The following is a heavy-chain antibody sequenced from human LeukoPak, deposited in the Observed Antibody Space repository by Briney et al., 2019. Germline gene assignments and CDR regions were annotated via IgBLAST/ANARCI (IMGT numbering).Heavy chain of an antibody. CDR3: ARDLVTMVFDP. CDR2: IWYDGSNK. D-gene: IGHD3-10*01. Sequence: PGGSLRLSCAASGFTFSSYAMSWVRQSPGKGLEWVAVIWYDGSNKYYADSVKGRFTISRDNSKNTLYLQMNSLRAEDTAVYYCARDLVTMVFDPWGQGTLVTVSS. CDR1: GFTFSSYA. V-gene: IGHV3-33*08. J-gene: IGHJ5*02.